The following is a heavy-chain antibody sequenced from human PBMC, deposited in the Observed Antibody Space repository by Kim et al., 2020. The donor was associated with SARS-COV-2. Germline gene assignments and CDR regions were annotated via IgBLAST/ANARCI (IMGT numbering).Heavy chain of an antibody. Sequence: GGSLRLSCAASGFTFTHYGIHWVRQAPGKGLEWVAVISYDGADAHYADSVKGRFTVSRDDSKDTVHLQMNSLTPEDTAVYFCSSFDHWGQGTLVTVSS. CDR1: GFTFTHYG. V-gene: IGHV3-30*03. J-gene: IGHJ4*03. CDR2: ISYDGADA. CDR3: SSFDH.